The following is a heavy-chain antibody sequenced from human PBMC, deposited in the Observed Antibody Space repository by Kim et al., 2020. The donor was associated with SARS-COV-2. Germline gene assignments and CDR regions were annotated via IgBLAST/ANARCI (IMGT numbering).Heavy chain of an antibody. CDR3: ARHPRSVKEFDY. CDR2: MHSSGST. J-gene: IGHJ4*02. CDR1: GGSIISSTNY. V-gene: IGHV4-39*01. Sequence: SETLSLTCIVSGGSIISSTNYWGWVRQPPGKGLEWIATMHSSGSTYYNPSLQSRVFMSVETSKNQFSLNLTSVTAADTAVYYCARHPRSVKEFDYWGQ.